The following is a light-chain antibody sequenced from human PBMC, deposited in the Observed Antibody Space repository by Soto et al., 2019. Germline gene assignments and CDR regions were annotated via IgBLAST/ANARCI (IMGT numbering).Light chain of an antibody. J-gene: IGLJ2*01. Sequence: QSVLTQPPSASGTPGQRVTISCSGSSSNIGSNYVYWYHQLPGTAPKLVIYRNNQRPSGVPDRISGSKSGTSASLAISGLRSDDDADYYCAAWDDRLSGLVFGRGTKVTVL. CDR3: AAWDDRLSGLV. V-gene: IGLV1-47*01. CDR2: RNN. CDR1: SSNIGSNY.